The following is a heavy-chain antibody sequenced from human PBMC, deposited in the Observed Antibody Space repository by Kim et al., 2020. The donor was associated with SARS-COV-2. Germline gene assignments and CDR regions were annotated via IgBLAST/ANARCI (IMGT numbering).Heavy chain of an antibody. D-gene: IGHD3-10*01. Sequence: YSQKFQGRVTITRDTSASTAYMELSSLRSEDTAVYYCASVQWGVIYAFDIWGQGTMVTVSS. CDR3: ASVQWGVIYAFDI. V-gene: IGHV1-3*01. J-gene: IGHJ3*02.